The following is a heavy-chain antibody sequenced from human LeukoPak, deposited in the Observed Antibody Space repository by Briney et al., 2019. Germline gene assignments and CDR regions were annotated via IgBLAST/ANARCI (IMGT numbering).Heavy chain of an antibody. D-gene: IGHD6-13*01. CDR3: ARDGTRQQLGGPTVSDH. V-gene: IGHV1-18*01. J-gene: IGHJ5*02. Sequence: ASVKVSCKASGYTFTSYGISWVRQAPGQGLEWMGWISAYNGNTNYAQKLQGRGTMTTDTSTSTAYRELRSLRADDTAGYDGARDGTRQQLGGPTVSDHWGQGTLVTVSS. CDR1: GYTFTSYG. CDR2: ISAYNGNT.